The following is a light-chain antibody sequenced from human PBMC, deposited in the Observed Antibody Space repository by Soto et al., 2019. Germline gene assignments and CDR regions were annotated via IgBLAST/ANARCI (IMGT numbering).Light chain of an antibody. V-gene: IGKV1D-16*01. Sequence: DIQMTQSPSSLSASVGDRVTITCRASQDIGSHLAWYQQKPEKAPKSLIYFASTLQSGVPSRFSASGSGAEFTLTISSLQPDDFATYYCQHYNSYSEAFGQGTKVDIK. CDR1: QDIGSH. CDR3: QHYNSYSEA. CDR2: FAS. J-gene: IGKJ1*01.